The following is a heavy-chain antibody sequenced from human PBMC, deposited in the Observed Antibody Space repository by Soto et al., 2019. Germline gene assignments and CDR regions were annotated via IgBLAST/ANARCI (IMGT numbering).Heavy chain of an antibody. J-gene: IGHJ4*02. CDR3: ARDGIAAAGTEDDY. V-gene: IGHV1-2*02. D-gene: IGHD6-13*01. CDR2: INXXSXGX. Sequence: ASVKGYCKASGYTLTGYYVHWVRQAPGQGLEWXGXINXXSXGXXXAXXXXGRVTMTRDTSISTAYIELSRLRSDDTAVYYCARDGIAAAGTEDDYWGQGTLVTVSS. CDR1: GYTLTGYY.